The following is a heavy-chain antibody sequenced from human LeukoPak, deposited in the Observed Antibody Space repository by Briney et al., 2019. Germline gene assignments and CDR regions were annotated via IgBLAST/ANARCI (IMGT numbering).Heavy chain of an antibody. J-gene: IGHJ5*02. Sequence: PSETLSLTCTVSGGSISSSNYYWGWIRQPPGKGLEWIGSIYYSGSTYYNPSLQSRVTISVDTSKNQFSLKLSSVTAADTAVYYCARDQKVVPAAIGFDPWGQGTLVTVSS. CDR1: GGSISSSNYY. V-gene: IGHV4-39*07. CDR2: IYYSGST. CDR3: ARDQKVVPAAIGFDP. D-gene: IGHD2-2*01.